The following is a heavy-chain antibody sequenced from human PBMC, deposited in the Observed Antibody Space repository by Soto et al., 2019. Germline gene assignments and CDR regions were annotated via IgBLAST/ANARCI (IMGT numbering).Heavy chain of an antibody. CDR2: ISSGSKTI. CDR1: GFTFSGYS. D-gene: IGHD1-26*01. J-gene: IGHJ4*02. Sequence: PGGSLRLSCAASGFTFSGYSMDWVRQAPGKGLEWISYISSGSKTIFYADSVKGRFSISRDNAKNSQYLQMNSLRDEDTAVYFCAREDILGARSFDYWGQGTLVTVS. CDR3: AREDILGARSFDY. V-gene: IGHV3-48*02.